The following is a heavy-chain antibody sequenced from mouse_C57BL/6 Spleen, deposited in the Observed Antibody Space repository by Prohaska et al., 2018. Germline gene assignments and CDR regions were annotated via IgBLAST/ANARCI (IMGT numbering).Heavy chain of an antibody. V-gene: IGHV1-19*01. CDR3: ARSDPITTVVATNFDY. J-gene: IGHJ2*01. D-gene: IGHD1-1*01. CDR2: INPYNGGT. Sequence: HGKSLEWIGVINPYNGGTSYNQKFKGKATLTVDKSSSTAYMELNSLTSEDSAVYYCARSDPITTVVATNFDYWGQGTTLTVSS.